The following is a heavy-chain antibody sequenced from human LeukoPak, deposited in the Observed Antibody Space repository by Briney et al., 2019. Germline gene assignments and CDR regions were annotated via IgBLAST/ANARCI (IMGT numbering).Heavy chain of an antibody. J-gene: IGHJ4*02. CDR1: GFTFSDYY. V-gene: IGHV3-11*01. CDR3: AKDQRYCGGDCLERYFDY. Sequence: GGSLRLSCAASGFTFSDYYMSWIRQAAGKGLEWVSYISSSGSTIYYADSVKGRFTISRDNAKNSLYLQMNSLRAEDTAVYYCAKDQRYCGGDCLERYFDYWGQGTLVTVSS. CDR2: ISSSGSTI. D-gene: IGHD2-21*02.